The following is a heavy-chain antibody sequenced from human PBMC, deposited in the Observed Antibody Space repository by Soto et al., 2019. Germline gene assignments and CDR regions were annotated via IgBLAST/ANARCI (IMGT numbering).Heavy chain of an antibody. Sequence: WASVKVSCKASGYTFTSYGISWVRQAPGQGLEWMGWISAYNGNTNYAQKLQGRVTMTTDTSTSTAYMELRSLRSDDTAVYYCARTPLRSLRGIAAAGGYNWFDPWGQGTLVTVSS. V-gene: IGHV1-18*04. CDR2: ISAYNGNT. CDR3: ARTPLRSLRGIAAAGGYNWFDP. CDR1: GYTFTSYG. D-gene: IGHD6-13*01. J-gene: IGHJ5*02.